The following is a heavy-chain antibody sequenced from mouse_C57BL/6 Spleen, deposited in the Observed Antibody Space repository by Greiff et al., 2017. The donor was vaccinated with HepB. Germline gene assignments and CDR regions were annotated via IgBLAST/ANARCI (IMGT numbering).Heavy chain of an antibody. CDR1: GFTFSDYG. CDR3: ARRRDFDY. CDR2: ISSGSSTI. J-gene: IGHJ2*01. Sequence: EVKLVESGGGLVKPGGSLKLSCAASGFTFSDYGMHWVRQAPEKGLEWVAYISSGSSTIYYADTVKGRFTISRDNAKNTLFLQMTSLRSWDTAIYYCARRRDFDYWGQGTTLTVSS. V-gene: IGHV5-17*01.